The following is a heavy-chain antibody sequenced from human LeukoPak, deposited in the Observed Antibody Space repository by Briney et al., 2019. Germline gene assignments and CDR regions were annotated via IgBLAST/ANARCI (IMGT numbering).Heavy chain of an antibody. J-gene: IGHJ4*02. CDR1: GYTFTGYY. V-gene: IGHV1-2*02. CDR2: INPNSGGT. CDR3: ARDLPYSYGDDFDY. Sequence: GASVKVSCKASGYTFTGYYMHWVRQAPGQGLEWMGWINPNSGGTNYAQNFQGRVTMTRDTSISTAYMELSRLRSDDTAVYYCARDLPYSYGDDFDYWGQGTLVTVSS. D-gene: IGHD5-18*01.